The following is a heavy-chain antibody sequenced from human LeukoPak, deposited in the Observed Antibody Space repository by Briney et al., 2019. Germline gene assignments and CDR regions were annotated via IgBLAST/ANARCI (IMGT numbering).Heavy chain of an antibody. V-gene: IGHV4-59*01. J-gene: IGHJ4*02. CDR2: IYYSGST. CDR3: ARGSPYYYDSSGYYLGY. CDR1: GGSISSYY. D-gene: IGHD3-22*01. Sequence: SETLSLTCTVSGGSISSYYWSWIRQPPGKGLEWIGYIYYSGSTNYNPSLKSRVTISVDTSKNQFSLKLSSVTAADTAVYYCARGSPYYYDSSGYYLGYWGQGTLVTVSS.